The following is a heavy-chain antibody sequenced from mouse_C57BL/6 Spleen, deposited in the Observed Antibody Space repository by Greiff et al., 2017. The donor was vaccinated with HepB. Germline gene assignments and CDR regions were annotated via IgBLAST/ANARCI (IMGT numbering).Heavy chain of an antibody. CDR2: IYPGDGDT. V-gene: IGHV1-82*01. Sequence: QVQLQQSGPELVKPGASVKISCKASGYAFSSSWMNWVKQRPGKGLEWIGRIYPGDGDTNYNGKFKGKATLTADKSSSTAYMQLSSLTSEDSAVYFCARLILTGTYFDYWGQGTTLTVSS. CDR3: ARLILTGTYFDY. D-gene: IGHD4-1*01. CDR1: GYAFSSSW. J-gene: IGHJ2*01.